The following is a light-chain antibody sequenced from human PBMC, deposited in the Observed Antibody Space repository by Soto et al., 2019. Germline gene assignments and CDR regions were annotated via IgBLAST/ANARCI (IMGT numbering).Light chain of an antibody. V-gene: IGKV3-15*01. Sequence: ILLTQSPGTLSLSPGERATLSCRASQTVSSNLAWYKQKPGQAPRLLSYGASSRATGIPARFSGSGSGTEFTLTISGLKSEDFEVYYCQHYNNWPRTFGQGTKVDIK. CDR3: QHYNNWPRT. CDR2: GAS. CDR1: QTVSSN. J-gene: IGKJ1*01.